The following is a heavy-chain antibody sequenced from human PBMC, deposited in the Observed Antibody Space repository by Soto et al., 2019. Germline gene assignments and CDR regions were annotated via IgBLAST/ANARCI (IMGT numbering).Heavy chain of an antibody. V-gene: IGHV2-5*02. Sequence: QITLNESGPTVVSPTETLTLTCRFSGFSLTTSVVGVGWIRQSPGKAPEWLALMYWDDDQRYSASLKSRLNITKDTSKNQVVLTVSDLDPTDTATYYCAHRVLRTVFGLVTTTAIFFDFWGQGTPVAVSS. CDR2: MYWDDDQ. CDR3: AHRVLRTVFGLVTTTAIFFDF. CDR1: GFSLTTSVVG. J-gene: IGHJ4*02. D-gene: IGHD3-3*01.